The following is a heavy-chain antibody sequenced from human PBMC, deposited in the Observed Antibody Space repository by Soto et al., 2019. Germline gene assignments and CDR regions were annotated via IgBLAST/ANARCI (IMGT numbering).Heavy chain of an antibody. Sequence: GGSLRLSCAASGFKFSNYAMSWVRQAPGKGLEWVSLISATGGGTYYADSVKGRFTISRDNSHNTLYLQVHSLTAEDTAVYYCAKDRRAGGNSAFYFDLWGQGAQVTVS. CDR2: ISATGGGT. D-gene: IGHD3-16*01. V-gene: IGHV3-23*01. CDR3: AKDRRAGGNSAFYFDL. J-gene: IGHJ5*02. CDR1: GFKFSNYA.